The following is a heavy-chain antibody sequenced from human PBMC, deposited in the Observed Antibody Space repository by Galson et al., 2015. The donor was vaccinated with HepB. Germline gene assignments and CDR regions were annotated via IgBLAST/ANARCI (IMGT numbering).Heavy chain of an antibody. J-gene: IGHJ5*02. CDR2: VSGHGSHT. CDR1: GFTFRNYA. CDR3: ARAWDYQGLDWVDP. Sequence: SLRLSCAGSGFTFRNYAMHWVRQAPGKGLEWVSYVSGHGSHTYYADSVKGRFTLYRDNAKNSLYLQMNTLTAEDTAVYYCARAWDYQGLDWVDPWGEGTLVWFSS. D-gene: IGHD1-26*01. V-gene: IGHV3-21*05.